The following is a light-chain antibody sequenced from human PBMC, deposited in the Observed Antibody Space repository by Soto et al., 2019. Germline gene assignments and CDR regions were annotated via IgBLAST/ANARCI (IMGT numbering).Light chain of an antibody. CDR3: QQYNKWPLIT. V-gene: IGKV3-15*01. J-gene: IGKJ5*01. Sequence: ETVMTQSPATLSVSPGERATLSCRASHSVGSTLAWYRQKPGQAPRLLIFDASTRATGIPARFSGSGSGTEFTLTISGLQSEDFAIYYCQQYNKWPLITFGQGTRLEIK. CDR2: DAS. CDR1: HSVGST.